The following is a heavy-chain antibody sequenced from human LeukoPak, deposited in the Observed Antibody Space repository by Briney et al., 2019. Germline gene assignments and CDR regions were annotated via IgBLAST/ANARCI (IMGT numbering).Heavy chain of an antibody. CDR1: GFTFSIYA. CDR3: ARAGWIVVVPAAQDDAFDI. V-gene: IGHV3-23*01. D-gene: IGHD2-2*01. Sequence: GGSLRLSCAASGFTFSIYAMSWVRQAPGKGLEWVATIGGRGGSAYYADSVKGRFTISRDNAKNSLYLQMNSLRAEDTAVYYCARAGWIVVVPAAQDDAFDIWGQGTMVTVSS. CDR2: IGGRGGSA. J-gene: IGHJ3*02.